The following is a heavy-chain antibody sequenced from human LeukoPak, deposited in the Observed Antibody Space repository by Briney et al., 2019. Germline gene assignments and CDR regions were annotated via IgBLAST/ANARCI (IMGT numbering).Heavy chain of an antibody. CDR2: IYSGGST. CDR3: ARATLDN. Sequence: GGSLRLSCAAYGFSVSSNYISWVRQAPGKGLEWVSVIYSGGSTKYADSVKARFTISRDNSKNTVYLQMNSLRAEDTAVYYCARATLDNWGQGTLVTVSS. CDR1: GFSVSSNY. J-gene: IGHJ4*02. V-gene: IGHV3-53*01.